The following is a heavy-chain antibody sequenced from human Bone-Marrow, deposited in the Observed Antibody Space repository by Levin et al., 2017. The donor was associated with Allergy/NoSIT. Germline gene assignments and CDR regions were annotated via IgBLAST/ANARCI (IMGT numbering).Heavy chain of an antibody. Sequence: ASVKVSCKASRYNFTSYPMNWVRQAPGQGLEWMGWINTKTGSPIYAQGFTGHFVFSSDPSVSTAYLQISSLKADDTAVYYCARQDDDGGTTAFDIWGQRTMVTVTS. CDR3: ARQDDDGGTTAFDI. CDR1: RYNFTSYP. J-gene: IGHJ3*02. V-gene: IGHV7-4-1*02. CDR2: INTKTGSP. D-gene: IGHD1-1*01.